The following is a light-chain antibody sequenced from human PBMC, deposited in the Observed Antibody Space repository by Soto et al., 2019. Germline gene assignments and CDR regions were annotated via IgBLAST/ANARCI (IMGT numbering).Light chain of an antibody. CDR2: DVS. Sequence: QSALTQPRSVSGSPGQSVTISCAGTSSDVGGYNSVSWYQQHPGKAPKLVIYDVSKWPSGVPDRFSGSKSGNTASLTISGLQAEDEADYYCCSYAGTPDVFGTGTKLTVL. CDR1: SSDVGGYNS. V-gene: IGLV2-11*01. J-gene: IGLJ1*01. CDR3: CSYAGTPDV.